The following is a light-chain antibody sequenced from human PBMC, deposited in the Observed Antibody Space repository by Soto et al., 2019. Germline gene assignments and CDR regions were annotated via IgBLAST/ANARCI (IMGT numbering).Light chain of an antibody. CDR1: QSVGSN. CDR2: EAS. Sequence: EVVMTQSPATLPVSLGGRVTLSCRASQSVGSNLAWYQQKPGQPPRLLIYEASNRDTGVPTRFSGSGSGTEFTLTITSLQPEDFAVYYCQQYNHWPPWTFGQGTKVEIK. J-gene: IGKJ1*01. CDR3: QQYNHWPPWT. V-gene: IGKV3D-15*01.